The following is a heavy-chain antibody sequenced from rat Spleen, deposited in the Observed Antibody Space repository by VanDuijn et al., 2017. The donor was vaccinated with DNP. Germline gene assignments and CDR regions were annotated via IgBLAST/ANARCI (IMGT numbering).Heavy chain of an antibody. CDR3: ATQGITMMPWGAMDA. V-gene: IGHV5-25*01. CDR1: GFTFSNSD. J-gene: IGHJ4*01. CDR2: ISTSGGST. Sequence: EVQLVESGGGLVQPGRSMKLSCAASGFTFSNSDMAWVRQAPTKGLEWVASISTSGGSTYYRDSVKGRFTISRDNAKSTLYLQMDSLRSEDTATYYWATQGITMMPWGAMDAWGQGTSVTVSS. D-gene: IGHD1-12*01.